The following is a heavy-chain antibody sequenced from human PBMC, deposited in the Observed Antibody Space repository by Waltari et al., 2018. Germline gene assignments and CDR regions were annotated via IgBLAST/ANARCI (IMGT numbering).Heavy chain of an antibody. CDR3: ARDQNQYYDFWSGLYYYYGMDV. Sequence: QVQLVQSGAEVKKPGASVKVSCKASGYTFTSYGISWVRQAPGQGLEWMGWISAYNGNTNYAQKLQGRVTMTTDTSTSTAYMELRSLRSDDTAVYYCARDQNQYYDFWSGLYYYYGMDVWGQGTTVIVSS. CDR2: ISAYNGNT. J-gene: IGHJ6*02. CDR1: GYTFTSYG. D-gene: IGHD3-3*01. V-gene: IGHV1-18*01.